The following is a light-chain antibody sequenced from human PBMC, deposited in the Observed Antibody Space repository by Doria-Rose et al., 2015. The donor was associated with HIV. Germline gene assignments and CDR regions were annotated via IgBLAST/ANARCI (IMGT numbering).Light chain of an antibody. Sequence: TQSPESLGMSLGERATLNCKSNQSLLYTSKNYLAWYQQKPGQPPKLLIYWVSTRQSVVPVRFSGSGSGTDFTLTISSLEAEDVAVYYCQQYYDTPSYGPGTTVDIK. J-gene: IGKJ3*01. CDR2: WVS. V-gene: IGKV4-1*01. CDR1: QSLLYTSKNY. CDR3: QQYYDTPS.